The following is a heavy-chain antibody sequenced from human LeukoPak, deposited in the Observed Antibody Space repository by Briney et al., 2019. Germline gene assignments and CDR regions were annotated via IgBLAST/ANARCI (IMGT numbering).Heavy chain of an antibody. CDR2: IYHSGST. CDR3: ARAFRGAAGYYFDY. J-gene: IGHJ4*02. V-gene: IGHV4-30-2*01. Sequence: PSETLSLTCTVSGGSISSGGYYWSWIRQPPGKGLEWIGYIYHSGSTYYNPSLKSRVTISVDRSKNQFSLKLSSVTAADTAVYYCARAFRGAAGYYFDYWGQGTLVTVSS. D-gene: IGHD3-16*01. CDR1: GGSISSGGYY.